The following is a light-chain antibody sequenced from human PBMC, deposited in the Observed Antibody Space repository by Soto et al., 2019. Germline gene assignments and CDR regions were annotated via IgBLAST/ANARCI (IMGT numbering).Light chain of an antibody. CDR3: CSYGRSRPFGLV. Sequence: QSVLTQPASVSGSPGQSITISCTATSNDVWTYNLVSWYQQHPGKAPKLFLFEASKQPLDTSVRFSGSKSGNMASPTSSGLQAEDEGHYYCCSYGRSRPFGLVFGGGTKLTVL. CDR2: EAS. V-gene: IGLV2-23*02. CDR1: SNDVWTYNL. J-gene: IGLJ3*02.